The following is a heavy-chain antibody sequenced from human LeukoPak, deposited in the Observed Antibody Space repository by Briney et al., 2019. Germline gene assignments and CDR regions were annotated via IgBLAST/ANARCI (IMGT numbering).Heavy chain of an antibody. J-gene: IGHJ4*02. V-gene: IGHV5-51*01. D-gene: IGHD3-9*01. CDR2: IYPGDSDT. CDR3: ARQGTYYDILTGYYYFDY. Sequence: GESLKISCKGSGYNFTNYWIAWVRQMPGKGLEWMGGIYPGDSDTRYSPSFQGQVTISADKSISTAYLQWSSLKASDTAMYYCARQGTYYDILTGYYYFDYWGQGTLVTVSS. CDR1: GYNFTNYW.